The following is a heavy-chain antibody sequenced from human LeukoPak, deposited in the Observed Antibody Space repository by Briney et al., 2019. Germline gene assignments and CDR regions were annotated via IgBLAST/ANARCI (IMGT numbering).Heavy chain of an antibody. Sequence: GSLRLSCAASGFPFSSYAMTWVRQPPGKGLEWIGEINHSGSTNYNPSLKSRVTISVDTSKNQFSLKLSSVTAADTAVYYCAREGDGSVVAGNDRAFDIWGQGTMVTVSS. D-gene: IGHD6-19*01. CDR3: AREGDGSVVAGNDRAFDI. J-gene: IGHJ3*02. V-gene: IGHV4-34*01. CDR2: INHSGST. CDR1: GFPFSSYA.